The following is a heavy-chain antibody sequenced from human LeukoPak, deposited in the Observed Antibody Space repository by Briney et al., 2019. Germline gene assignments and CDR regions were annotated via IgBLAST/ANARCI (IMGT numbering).Heavy chain of an antibody. CDR2: IIPIFGTA. D-gene: IGHD5-18*01. V-gene: IGHV1-69*01. Sequence: SVKVSCKASGGTFSRYAISWVRQAPGQGLEWMGGIIPIFGTANYAQKFQGRVTITADESTSTAYMEVSSLRSEDTAVYYCARDAAWIQLWFSYYGMDVWGQGTTVTVSS. CDR3: ARDAAWIQLWFSYYGMDV. J-gene: IGHJ6*02. CDR1: GGTFSRYA.